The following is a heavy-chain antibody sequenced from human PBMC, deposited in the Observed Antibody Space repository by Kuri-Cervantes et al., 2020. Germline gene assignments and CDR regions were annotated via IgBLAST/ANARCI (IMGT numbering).Heavy chain of an antibody. D-gene: IGHD2-15*01. CDR2: INHSGST. CDR1: GGSLSGYY. Sequence: SETLSLTCAVYGGSLSGYYWSWIRQPPGKGLEWIGEINHSGSTNYDPSLKSRVTISVDTSKNQFSLKLNSVTAADTAVYYCAGGEVVVVAGIGTYYMDVWGKGTTVTVSS. J-gene: IGHJ6*03. V-gene: IGHV4-34*01. CDR3: AGGEVVVVAGIGTYYMDV.